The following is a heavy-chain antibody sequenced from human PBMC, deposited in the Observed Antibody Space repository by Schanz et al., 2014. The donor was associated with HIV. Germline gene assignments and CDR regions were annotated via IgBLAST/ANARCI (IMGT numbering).Heavy chain of an antibody. CDR2: ISWNSGSI. Sequence: EVQLVESGGGLAQPGRSLRLSCAASGFNLDDFAMHWVRQSPGKGLEWVSGISWNSGSIGYADSVKGRFTISRDNAKNSLYLQMNSLRAEDTALYYCAKGDDSSTSYSNYFDFWGQGALVTVSS. D-gene: IGHD3-22*01. CDR3: AKGDDSSTSYSNYFDF. V-gene: IGHV3-9*01. J-gene: IGHJ4*02. CDR1: GFNLDDFA.